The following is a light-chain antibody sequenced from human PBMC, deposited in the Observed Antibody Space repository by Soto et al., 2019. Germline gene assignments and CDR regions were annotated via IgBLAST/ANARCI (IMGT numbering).Light chain of an antibody. CDR2: GAS. V-gene: IGKV3D-15*01. Sequence: EVVLTQSPGTLSLSPGERATLSCRASQSVSTNYLAWYQQKPGQAPRLLIYGASIRATGIPDRFSGSGSGTEFTLTIDSLQSEDFAVYYCQQYNDWPPAFGGGTKVDIK. J-gene: IGKJ4*01. CDR1: QSVSTN. CDR3: QQYNDWPPA.